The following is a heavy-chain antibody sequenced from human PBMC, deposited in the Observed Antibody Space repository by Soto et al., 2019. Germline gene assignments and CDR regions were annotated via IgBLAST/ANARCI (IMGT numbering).Heavy chain of an antibody. D-gene: IGHD1-1*01. CDR2: ISSGALTI. CDR3: ARDTTRLEH. V-gene: IGHV3-11*01. CDR1: GFSFSDSY. J-gene: IGHJ4*02. Sequence: GGSLRLSCVVSGFSFSDSYMTWVRQIPGKGLEWIASISSGALTISYAAAVKGRFTISRDDGHNSLFLQMASLRAEDTALYYCARDTTRLEHWRQVTLVTVSS.